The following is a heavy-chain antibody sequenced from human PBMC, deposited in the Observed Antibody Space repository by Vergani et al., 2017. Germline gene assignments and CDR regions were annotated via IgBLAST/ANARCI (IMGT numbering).Heavy chain of an antibody. CDR2: ISAYNGNT. CDR1: GYTFTSYG. CDR3: ARIAVAGSYYYYYMDV. D-gene: IGHD6-19*01. V-gene: IGHV1-18*01. J-gene: IGHJ6*03. Sequence: QVQLVQSGAEVKKPGASVKVSCKASGYTFTSYGISWVRQAPGQGLEWMGWISAYNGNTNYAQKIQGRVTMTTDTSTRTAYMELRSLRSDDTAVYYCARIAVAGSYYYYYMDVWGKGTTVTVSS.